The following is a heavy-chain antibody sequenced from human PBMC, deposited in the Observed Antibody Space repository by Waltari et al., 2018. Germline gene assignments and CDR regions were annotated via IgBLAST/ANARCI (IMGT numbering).Heavy chain of an antibody. J-gene: IGHJ4*02. D-gene: IGHD3-16*02. CDR3: TRDLLRLVTSYFDY. V-gene: IGHV3-49*03. CDR2: IRSKAYGGTT. Sequence: EVQLVESGGGLVQPGRSLRLSCTASGFTFGDYAMRWFRQAPGKGLEWVGFIRSKAYGGTTEYAASVKGRFTISRDDSKSIAYLQMNSLKTEDTAVYYCTRDLLRLVTSYFDYWGQGTLVTVSS. CDR1: GFTFGDYA.